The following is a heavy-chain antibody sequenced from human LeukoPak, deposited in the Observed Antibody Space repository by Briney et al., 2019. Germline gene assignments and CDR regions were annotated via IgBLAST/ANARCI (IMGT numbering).Heavy chain of an antibody. V-gene: IGHV4-39*01. D-gene: IGHD4-23*01. CDR3: AINFPASTGGDAFDI. Sequence: SETLSLTCTVSGGSISSSSYYWGWIRQPPGKGLEWIGSIYYSGSTYYNPSLKSRVTISVDTSKNQFSLKLSSVTAADTAVYYCAINFPASTGGDAFDIWGQGTMVTVSS. CDR1: GGSISSSSYY. CDR2: IYYSGST. J-gene: IGHJ3*02.